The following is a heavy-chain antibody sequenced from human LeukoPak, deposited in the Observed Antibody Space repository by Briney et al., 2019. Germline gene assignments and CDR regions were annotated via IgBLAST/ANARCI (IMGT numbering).Heavy chain of an antibody. Sequence: PSETLSLTCTVSGGSITTSSYYWGWIRQPPGKGLEWIGIIYYSGSTYYNPSLKGRVTISVDTSKNQFSLKLSSVTAADTAVYYCARAFRARYFDLLGRGTLVTVSS. CDR2: IYYSGST. CDR1: GGSITTSSYY. V-gene: IGHV4-39*01. D-gene: IGHD2/OR15-2a*01. J-gene: IGHJ2*01. CDR3: ARAFRARYFDL.